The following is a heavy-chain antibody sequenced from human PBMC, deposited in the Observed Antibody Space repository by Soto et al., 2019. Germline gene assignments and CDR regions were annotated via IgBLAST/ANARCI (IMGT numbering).Heavy chain of an antibody. CDR3: ARDRVAVAGLYGMDV. J-gene: IGHJ6*02. Sequence: GWSLRLSCAASGFTFSSYDMHWVRQATGKGLEWVSAIGTAGDTYYPGSVKGRFTISRENAKNSLYLQMNSLRAGDTAVYYCARDRVAVAGLYGMDVWGQGTTVTVSS. D-gene: IGHD6-19*01. V-gene: IGHV3-13*01. CDR1: GFTFSSYD. CDR2: IGTAGDT.